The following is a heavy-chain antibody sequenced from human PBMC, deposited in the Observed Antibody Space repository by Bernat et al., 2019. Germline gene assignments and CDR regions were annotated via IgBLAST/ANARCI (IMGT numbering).Heavy chain of an antibody. Sequence: EVQLVESGGGLVQPGGSLRLSCAASGFTFSSYAMSWVRQAPGKGLEWVSAISGSGGSTYYADSVQGRFTISRDNSKKTLYLQMNSLSAEDTAVYYCAKEAGIAAAGYSSPVAFDIWGQGTMVTVSS. D-gene: IGHD6-13*01. J-gene: IGHJ3*02. CDR1: GFTFSSYA. CDR2: ISGSGGST. V-gene: IGHV3-23*04. CDR3: AKEAGIAAAGYSSPVAFDI.